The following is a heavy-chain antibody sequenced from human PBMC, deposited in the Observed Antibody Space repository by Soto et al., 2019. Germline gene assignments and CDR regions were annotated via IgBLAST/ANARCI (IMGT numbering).Heavy chain of an antibody. CDR3: ARVKQVIAVAGQFQALDY. Sequence: ASVKVSCKASGYTFTTYYVHWVRQAPGQGLEWMGIINPSGGSTSYAQKFQGRVTMTRDTSTSTVYMELSSLRSEDTAVYYCARVKQVIAVAGQFQALDYWGQGTLGTCSS. J-gene: IGHJ4*02. CDR1: GYTFTTYY. D-gene: IGHD6-19*01. CDR2: INPSGGST. V-gene: IGHV1-46*03.